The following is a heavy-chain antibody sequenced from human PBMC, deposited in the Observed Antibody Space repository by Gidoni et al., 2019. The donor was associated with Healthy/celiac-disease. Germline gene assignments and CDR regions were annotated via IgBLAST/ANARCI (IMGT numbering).Heavy chain of an antibody. D-gene: IGHD3-10*01. Sequence: QVQLVQSGAEVKKPGASVKVSCKASGYTFTSYAMHWVRQAPGQRLEWMGWINPGNGNTKYSQKFQGRVTITRDTSASTAYMELSSLRSEDTAVYYCARDRITMVYGMDVWGQGTTVTVSS. V-gene: IGHV1-3*01. CDR2: INPGNGNT. J-gene: IGHJ6*02. CDR3: ARDRITMVYGMDV. CDR1: GYTFTSYA.